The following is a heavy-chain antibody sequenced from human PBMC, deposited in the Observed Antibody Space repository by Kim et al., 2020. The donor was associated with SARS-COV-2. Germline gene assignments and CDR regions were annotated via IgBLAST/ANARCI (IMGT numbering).Heavy chain of an antibody. CDR1: GYTLTELS. Sequence: ASVKVSCKVSGYTLTELSMHWVRQAPGKGLEWMGGFDPEDGETIYAQKLQGRVTMTEDTSTDTAYMELSSLTAEDTAVYYCATETPLKNIVVVPAAMHYYYDIDGRGQGTTVP. V-gene: IGHV1-24*01. D-gene: IGHD2-2*01. CDR2: FDPEDGET. J-gene: IGHJ6*02. CDR3: ATETPLKNIVVVPAAMHYYYDIDG.